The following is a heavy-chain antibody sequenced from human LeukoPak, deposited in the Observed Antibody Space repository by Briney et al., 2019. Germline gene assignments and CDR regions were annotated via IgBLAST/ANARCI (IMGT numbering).Heavy chain of an antibody. J-gene: IGHJ2*01. V-gene: IGHV3-13*01. CDR2: IATAGDT. CDR3: ARRGPNWYFGL. D-gene: IGHD3-10*01. CDR1: GFTLSSFD. Sequence: GGSLRLSCAASGFTLSSFDMHWVRHATGKGLEWVSTIATAGDTFYLDSVKGRFTISRENAKNSLYLQMNSLRAGDTAVYYCARRGPNWYFGLWGRGTLVTVSS.